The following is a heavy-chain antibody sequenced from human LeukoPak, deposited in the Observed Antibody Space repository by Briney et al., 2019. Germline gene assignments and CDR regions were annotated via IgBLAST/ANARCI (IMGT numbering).Heavy chain of an antibody. CDR1: GGSFSGYY. CDR2: INHSGST. CDR3: ARGVAARAFDY. J-gene: IGHJ4*02. D-gene: IGHD6-6*01. V-gene: IGHV4-34*01. Sequence: SETLSLTCAVYGGSFSGYYWSWIRQPPGKGLEWIGEINHSGSTNYNPSLKSRVTISVDTSKNQFSLKLSSVTAADTAVYYRARGVAARAFDYWGQGTLVTVSS.